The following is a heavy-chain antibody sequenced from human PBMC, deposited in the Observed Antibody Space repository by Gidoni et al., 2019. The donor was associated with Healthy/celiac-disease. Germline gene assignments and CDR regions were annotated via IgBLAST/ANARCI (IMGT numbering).Heavy chain of an antibody. V-gene: IGHV4-39*01. CDR3: ATLFTTGTTSDDY. D-gene: IGHD1-1*01. Sequence: GWIRQPPGKGLEWIGSIYYSGSTYYNPSLKSRVTISVDTSKNQFSLKLSSVTAADTAVYYCATLFTTGTTSDDYWGQGTLVTVSS. J-gene: IGHJ4*02. CDR2: IYYSGST.